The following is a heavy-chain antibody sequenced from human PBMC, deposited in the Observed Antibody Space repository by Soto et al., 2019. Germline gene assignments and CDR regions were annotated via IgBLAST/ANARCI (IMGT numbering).Heavy chain of an antibody. J-gene: IGHJ1*01. Sequence: ASVKVSCKASGYTFTNYAIHWVRQAPGQRLEWMGWINPGNGDTKSSQKFQGRVSITRDTSASTAFIDLSSLTSEDTAVYYCARAIPGTYFNYWFEHWGQGTLVTAPQ. D-gene: IGHD4-4*01. CDR1: GYTFTNYA. V-gene: IGHV1-3*01. CDR2: INPGNGDT. CDR3: ARAIPGTYFNYWFEH.